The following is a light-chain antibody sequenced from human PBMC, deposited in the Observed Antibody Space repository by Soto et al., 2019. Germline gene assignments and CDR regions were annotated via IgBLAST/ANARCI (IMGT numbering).Light chain of an antibody. V-gene: IGKV1-17*01. CDR3: LQHSTYPLT. J-gene: IGKJ1*01. CDR1: QGIRND. Sequence: DIQMTQFPSSLSVSVGDRVTITCRASQGIRNDLGWYQLKPGKAPKRLIYAASSLQSGVPSRFSGSGSGTEFTLAISSLQPEDSATFYCLQHSTYPLTFGQGTKVEIK. CDR2: AAS.